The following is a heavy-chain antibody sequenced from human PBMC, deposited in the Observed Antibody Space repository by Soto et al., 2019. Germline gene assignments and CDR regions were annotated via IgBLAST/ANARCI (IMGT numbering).Heavy chain of an antibody. CDR1: GFTFSSYS. CDR3: ARGGTFGGADDWFDP. Sequence: GGSLRLSCAASGFTFSSYSMNWVRQAPGKGLEWVSSISSSSSYIYYADSVKGRFTISRDNAKNSLYLQMNSLRAEDTAVYYCARGGTFGGADDWFDPWGQGTLVTVSS. J-gene: IGHJ5*02. D-gene: IGHD3-16*01. CDR2: ISSSSSYI. V-gene: IGHV3-21*01.